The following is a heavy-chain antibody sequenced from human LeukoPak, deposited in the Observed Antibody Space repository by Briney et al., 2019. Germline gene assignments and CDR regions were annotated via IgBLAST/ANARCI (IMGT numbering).Heavy chain of an antibody. J-gene: IGHJ5*02. CDR1: GGSISSYY. CDR2: IYTSGST. V-gene: IGHV4-4*07. CDR3: TLTGTGGWFDP. D-gene: IGHD1-7*01. Sequence: SETLSLTCTVSGGSISSYYWSWIRQPAGKGLEWIGRIYTSGSTNYNPSLRSRVTMSVDTSKNQFSLKLSSVTAADTAVYYCTLTGTGGWFDPWGQGTLVTVSS.